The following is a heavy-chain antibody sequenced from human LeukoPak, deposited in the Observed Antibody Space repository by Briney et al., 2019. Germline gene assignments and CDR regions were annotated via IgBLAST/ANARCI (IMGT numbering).Heavy chain of an antibody. CDR3: AKPPGGRFGSSGYYNV. V-gene: IGHV3-23*01. D-gene: IGHD3-22*01. CDR1: GFTFSSYA. J-gene: IGHJ4*02. Sequence: GGSLRLSCAASGFTFSSYAMSWVRQAPGKGLEWVSAISGSGGSTYYADSVKGRFTISRDNSKNTLYLQMNSLRAEDTAVYYCAKPPGGRFGSSGYYNVWGQGTLVTVSS. CDR2: ISGSGGST.